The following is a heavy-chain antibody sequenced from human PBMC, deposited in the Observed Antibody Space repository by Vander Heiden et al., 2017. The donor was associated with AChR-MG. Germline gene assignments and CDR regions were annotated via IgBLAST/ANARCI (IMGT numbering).Heavy chain of an antibody. CDR1: GYTLTELS. D-gene: IGHD1-7*01. Sequence: QVQLVQSGAEVKKPGASVKVSCKVSGYTLTELSMHWVRQAPGKGLEWMGGFDPEDGATIYAQTFQGRGSMTEDTSTDTAYMELSSLRSEETAVHYCATGAEQYNWNFGLGIWFDPWGQVTLVTVSS. CDR2: FDPEDGAT. CDR3: ATGAEQYNWNFGLGIWFDP. J-gene: IGHJ5*02. V-gene: IGHV1-24*01.